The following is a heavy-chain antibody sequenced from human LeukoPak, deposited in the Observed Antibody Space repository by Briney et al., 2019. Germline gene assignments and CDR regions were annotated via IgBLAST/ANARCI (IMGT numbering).Heavy chain of an antibody. Sequence: GGSLRLSCAASGFTFSSYGMHWVRQAPGKGLEWVAVISYDGSNKYYADSAKGRFTISRDNSKNTLYLQMNSLRAEDTAVYYCAKEGLTYSPLLGMDVWGQGTTVTVSS. CDR2: ISYDGSNK. V-gene: IGHV3-30*18. D-gene: IGHD2-21*01. CDR1: GFTFSSYG. CDR3: AKEGLTYSPLLGMDV. J-gene: IGHJ6*02.